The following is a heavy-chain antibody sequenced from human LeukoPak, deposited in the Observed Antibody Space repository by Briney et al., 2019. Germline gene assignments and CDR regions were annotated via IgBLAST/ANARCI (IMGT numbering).Heavy chain of an antibody. CDR1: GDSISSGDYY. J-gene: IGHJ4*02. V-gene: IGHV4-61*02. Sequence: SETLSLTCTVSGDSISSGDYYWSWIRQPAGKGLEWIGRISSSGSTYYNPSLKSRVTISVDTSKNQFSLKLSSVTAADTAVYYCARGSAMAFIYYFDYWGQGTLVTVSS. D-gene: IGHD5-18*01. CDR3: ARGSAMAFIYYFDY. CDR2: ISSSGST.